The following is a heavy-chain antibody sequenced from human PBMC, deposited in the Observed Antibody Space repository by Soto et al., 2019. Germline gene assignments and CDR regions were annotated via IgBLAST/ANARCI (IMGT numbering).Heavy chain of an antibody. CDR3: AKDLYYSSSWSDYYYGMDV. V-gene: IGHV3-30*18. J-gene: IGHJ6*02. CDR1: GFTFSSYG. Sequence: AGGSLRLSCAASGFTFSSYGMHWVRQAPGKGLEWVAVISYDGSNKYYADSVKGRFTISRDNSKNTLYLQMNSLRAEDTAVYYCAKDLYYSSSWSDYYYGMDVWGQGTTVTVSS. CDR2: ISYDGSNK. D-gene: IGHD6-13*01.